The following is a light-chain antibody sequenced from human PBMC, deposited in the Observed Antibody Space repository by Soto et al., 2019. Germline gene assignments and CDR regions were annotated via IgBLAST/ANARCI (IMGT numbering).Light chain of an antibody. CDR2: EVS. CDR3: SSRATNAGGDNWV. V-gene: IGLV2-8*01. CDR1: SSDVGGYNF. J-gene: IGLJ3*02. Sequence: QSALTQPPSASGSPGQSVTISCTGTSSDVGGYNFVSWYQQHPDKAPKLMIYEVSKRPSGVPDRSSGSKSGNTASLTVSGLQAEDEADYYCSSRATNAGGDNWVFGGGTKLTVL.